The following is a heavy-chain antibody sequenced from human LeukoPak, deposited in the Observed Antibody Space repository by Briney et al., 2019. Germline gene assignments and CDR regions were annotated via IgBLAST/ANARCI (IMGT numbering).Heavy chain of an antibody. CDR1: GGSFSGYY. J-gene: IGHJ4*02. Sequence: SETLSLTCAVYGGSFSGYYWSWIRQPPGKGLEWIGEINHSGSTNYNPSLKSRVTISVDTSKNQFSLKLSSVTAADTAVYYCARGVDYDFWSGPLDYWGQGTLVTVSS. CDR3: ARGVDYDFWSGPLDY. D-gene: IGHD3-3*01. V-gene: IGHV4-34*01. CDR2: INHSGST.